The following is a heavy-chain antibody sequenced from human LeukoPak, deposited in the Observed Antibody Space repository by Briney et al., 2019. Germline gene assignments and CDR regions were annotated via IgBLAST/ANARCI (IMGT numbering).Heavy chain of an antibody. CDR2: INPSGGST. J-gene: IGHJ4*02. CDR1: GYTFTSYY. CDR3: ARDRIAAAPDDY. Sequence: AASVKVSCKASGYTFTSYYMHWVRQAPGQGLEWMGMINPSGGSTSYAQKFQGRVTMTRDTSTSTVYMELSSLRSEDTAVYYCARDRIAAAPDDYWGQGTLVTVSS. V-gene: IGHV1-46*01. D-gene: IGHD6-13*01.